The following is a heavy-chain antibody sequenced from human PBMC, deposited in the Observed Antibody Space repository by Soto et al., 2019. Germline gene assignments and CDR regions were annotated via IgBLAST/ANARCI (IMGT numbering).Heavy chain of an antibody. D-gene: IGHD3-3*01. CDR1: GFTFSSYG. CDR2: ISYDGSNK. CDR3: AKGGQYTIFGHGYFDY. J-gene: IGHJ4*02. V-gene: IGHV3-30*18. Sequence: GGSLRLSCAASGFTFSSYGMHWVRQAPGKGLEWVAVISYDGSNKYYADSVKGRFTISRDNSKNTLYLQMNSLRAEDTAVYYCAKGGQYTIFGHGYFDYWGQGTLVTVSS.